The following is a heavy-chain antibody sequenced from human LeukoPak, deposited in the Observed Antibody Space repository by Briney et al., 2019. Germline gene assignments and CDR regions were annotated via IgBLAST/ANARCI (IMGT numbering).Heavy chain of an antibody. CDR3: ARDALDSSKTFRDY. CDR2: IYYSGST. CDR1: GGSISSSSYY. V-gene: IGHV4-39*07. Sequence: SETLSLTCTVSGGSISSSSYYWGWIRQPPGEGLEWIGSIYYSGSTYYNPSLKSRVTISVDTSKNQFSLKLSSVTAADTAVYYCARDALDSSKTFRDYWGQGTLVTVSS. D-gene: IGHD6-13*01. J-gene: IGHJ4*02.